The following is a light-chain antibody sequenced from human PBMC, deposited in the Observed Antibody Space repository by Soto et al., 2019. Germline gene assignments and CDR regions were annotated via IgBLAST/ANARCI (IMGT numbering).Light chain of an antibody. Sequence: DIVMTQSPLSLPVTPGEPSSISCRSSQSLLHSNGYNYLDCYLHKPGXSPXLLIYLGSNRASGVPDRFSGSGSGTDFTLKISRLVAEDLGVYYCMQALQTRTFGQGTRWIS. CDR2: LGS. CDR3: MQALQTRT. J-gene: IGKJ1*01. CDR1: QSLLHSNGYNY. V-gene: IGKV2-28*01.